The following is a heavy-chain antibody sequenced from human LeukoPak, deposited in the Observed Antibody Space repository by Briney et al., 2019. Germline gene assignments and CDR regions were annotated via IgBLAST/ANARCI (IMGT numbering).Heavy chain of an antibody. V-gene: IGHV3-7*03. CDR3: AKGHGDCSGYYYFDS. CDR2: IKQDGGDK. J-gene: IGHJ4*02. Sequence: GGSLRLSCAASGFSFSSYWMSWVRQAPGKGLEWVANIKQDGGDKYYVDSVKGRFTISRDNAKNSLYLQMNSLRVEDTAVYYCAKGHGDCSGYYYFDSWGQGTLVTVSS. CDR1: GFSFSSYW. D-gene: IGHD3-22*01.